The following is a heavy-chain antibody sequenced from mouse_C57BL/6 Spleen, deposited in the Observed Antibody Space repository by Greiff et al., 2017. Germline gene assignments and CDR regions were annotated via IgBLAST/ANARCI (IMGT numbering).Heavy chain of an antibody. Sequence: EVKLVESGPGLVKPSQSLSLTCSVTGYSTTSGYYWNWIRQFPGNKLELMGYIRYDGSTNYTPSLKNRISITHNTSKNQYFLKLSSVTTEDTATYYSAGGGQAYFDYWGQGTTLTVSS. J-gene: IGHJ2*01. CDR3: AGGGQAYFDY. D-gene: IGHD3-2*02. CDR1: GYSTTSGYY. V-gene: IGHV3-6*01. CDR2: IRYDGST.